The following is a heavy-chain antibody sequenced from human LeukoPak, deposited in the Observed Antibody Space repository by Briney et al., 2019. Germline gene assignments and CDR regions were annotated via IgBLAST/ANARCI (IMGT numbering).Heavy chain of an antibody. V-gene: IGHV3-9*01. Sequence: GGSLRLSCAASGFTFDDYAMHWVRQAPGKGLEWVSGISWNSGSIGYVDSVKGRFTISRDNAKNSLYLQMNSLRAEDTALYYCAKSFGSGFQGLVGPAWGQGTLVTVSS. CDR2: ISWNSGSI. CDR1: GFTFDDYA. CDR3: AKSFGSGFQGLVGPA. D-gene: IGHD6-19*01. J-gene: IGHJ4*02.